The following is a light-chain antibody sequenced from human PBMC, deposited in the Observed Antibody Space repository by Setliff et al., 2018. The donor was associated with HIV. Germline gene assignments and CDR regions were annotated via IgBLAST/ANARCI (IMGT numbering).Light chain of an antibody. CDR2: DVV. Sequence: LTQPRSVSGSPGQSVTISCTGTSSDVGGYYYVSWYQHYPGRAPRLIIYDVVKRPSGVPDRFSGSKSGNTASLTISGLQAEDEADYHCCSYAGTHTYVLFGGGTK. CDR3: CSYAGTHTYVL. CDR1: SSDVGGYYY. J-gene: IGLJ2*01. V-gene: IGLV2-11*01.